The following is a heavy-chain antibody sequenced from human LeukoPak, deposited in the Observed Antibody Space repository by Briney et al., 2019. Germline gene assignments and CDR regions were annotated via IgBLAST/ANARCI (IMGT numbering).Heavy chain of an antibody. CDR3: ARGVIGYCSGGSCFFAY. J-gene: IGHJ4*02. CDR2: ISSSSSYI. V-gene: IGHV3-21*01. Sequence: GGSLRLSCAASGFTFSSYSMNWVRQSPGKGLEWVSSISSSSSYIYYADSVKGRFTIPRDNAKHSLYLQMNRLRAEDTAVYYCARGVIGYCSGGSCFFAYWGQGTLVTVSS. CDR1: GFTFSSYS. D-gene: IGHD2-15*01.